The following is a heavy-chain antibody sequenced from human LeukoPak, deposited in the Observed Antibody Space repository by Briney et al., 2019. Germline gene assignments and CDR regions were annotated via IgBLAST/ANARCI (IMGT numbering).Heavy chain of an antibody. Sequence: GGSLRLSCTASGFTFSSYAMHWVRQAPGKGLEWVAVIWYDGSNKYYADSVKGRFTISRDNSKNTLYLQMNSLRAEDTAVYYCARGKGSYGALFDPWGQGTLVTVSS. CDR1: GFTFSSYA. V-gene: IGHV3-33*01. J-gene: IGHJ5*02. D-gene: IGHD4-17*01. CDR3: ARGKGSYGALFDP. CDR2: IWYDGSNK.